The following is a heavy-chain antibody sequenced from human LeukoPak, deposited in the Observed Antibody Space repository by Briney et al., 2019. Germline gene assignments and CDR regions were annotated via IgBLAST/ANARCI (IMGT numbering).Heavy chain of an antibody. CDR3: ARGLIVPSTIFDY. CDR1: GDSISSGTYS. Sequence: SLTLSLTCAVSGDSISSGTYSWTWIGQPPGKGLEWIGFISHSGGTYYNPSLKRRVTMSVDRSENQFSLKLSSVTAADTAVYYCARGLIVPSTIFDYWGQGALVTVSS. CDR2: ISHSGGT. J-gene: IGHJ4*02. D-gene: IGHD2-2*01. V-gene: IGHV4-30-2*01.